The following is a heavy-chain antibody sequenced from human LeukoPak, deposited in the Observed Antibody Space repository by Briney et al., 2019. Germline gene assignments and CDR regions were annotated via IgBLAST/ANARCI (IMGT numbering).Heavy chain of an antibody. J-gene: IGHJ4*02. V-gene: IGHV4-34*01. CDR1: GGSFSGYF. Sequence: SETLSLTCAVYGGSFSGYFWIWIRQPPGKGLECIGEINHSGSTNYNPSLKSRVTISVDTSKNQFSLKLSSVTAADTAVYYCARGGGFDYWGQGTLVTVSS. D-gene: IGHD3-16*01. CDR2: INHSGST. CDR3: ARGGGFDY.